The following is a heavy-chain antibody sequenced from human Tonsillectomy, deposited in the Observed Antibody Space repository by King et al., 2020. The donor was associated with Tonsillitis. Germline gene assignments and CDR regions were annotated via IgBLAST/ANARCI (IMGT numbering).Heavy chain of an antibody. CDR1: GYTFTGYF. J-gene: IGHJ3*02. Sequence: QLVQSGAEVKKPGASVKVSCKASGYTFTGYFMHWVRQAPGQGLEWMGWINPNSGATNYAQKFQGRVTMTRDTSISTAYMELSSLRSDDTAVYYCARSGGGYYYDSSGFAFDIWGQGTMVTVS. CDR3: ARSGGGYYYDSSGFAFDI. CDR2: INPNSGAT. D-gene: IGHD3-22*01. V-gene: IGHV1-2*02.